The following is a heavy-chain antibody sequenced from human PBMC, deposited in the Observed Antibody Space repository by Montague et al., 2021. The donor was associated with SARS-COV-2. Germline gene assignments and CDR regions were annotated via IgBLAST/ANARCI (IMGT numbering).Heavy chain of an antibody. V-gene: IGHV2-5*02. CDR2: IYGDDDD. Sequence: PALVTPTQTLTLTCTLSGFSLSTSEVGVGWIRQPPGKAPEFLALIYGDDDDRYKPSLKSRLTITKVTSKNQVVLTMTNVDPVDTATYYCAHFRILRYFDPWGQGTLVTVSS. CDR1: GFSLSTSEVG. J-gene: IGHJ5*02. CDR3: AHFRILRYFDP. D-gene: IGHD3-9*01.